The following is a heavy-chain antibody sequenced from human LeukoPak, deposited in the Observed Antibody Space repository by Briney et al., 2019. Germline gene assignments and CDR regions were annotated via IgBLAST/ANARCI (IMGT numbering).Heavy chain of an antibody. CDR1: GYSFTSNW. V-gene: IGHV5-10-1*01. D-gene: IGHD1-7*01. Sequence: GESLKISCKGSGYSFTSNWISWVRQMPRKGLEWMGRIDPSDSYTNYSPSFQGHVTISADKSISTAYLQWSSLKASDAAMYYCARHDNWNYPDYWGQGTLVTVSS. CDR3: ARHDNWNYPDY. CDR2: IDPSDSYT. J-gene: IGHJ4*02.